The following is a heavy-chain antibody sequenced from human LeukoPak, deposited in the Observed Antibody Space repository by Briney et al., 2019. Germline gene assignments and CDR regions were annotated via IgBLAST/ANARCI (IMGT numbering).Heavy chain of an antibody. J-gene: IGHJ4*02. CDR2: ISGSGGST. Sequence: GGSLRLSCAASGFTFSSYAMSWVRQAPGKGLEWVSAISGSGGSTYYADSVRGRFTISRDNSKNTLYLQMNSLRAEDTAIYYCAKGPYSSGWSLDCFDYWGQGTLVTVSS. CDR1: GFTFSSYA. V-gene: IGHV3-23*01. D-gene: IGHD6-19*01. CDR3: AKGPYSSGWSLDCFDY.